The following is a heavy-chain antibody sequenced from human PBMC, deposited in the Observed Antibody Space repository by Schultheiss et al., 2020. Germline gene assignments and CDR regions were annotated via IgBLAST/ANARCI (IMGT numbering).Heavy chain of an antibody. J-gene: IGHJ4*02. V-gene: IGHV3-30-3*01. Sequence: GGSLRLSCAASGFTFSSYAMSWVRQAPGKGLEWVAVILHDGSNKYYADSVKGRFTISRDNAKNSLYLQMNSLRAEDTAVYYCARASRDFWSGYHYNSYYFDYWGQGTLVTVSS. CDR2: ILHDGSNK. D-gene: IGHD3-3*01. CDR3: ARASRDFWSGYHYNSYYFDY. CDR1: GFTFSSYA.